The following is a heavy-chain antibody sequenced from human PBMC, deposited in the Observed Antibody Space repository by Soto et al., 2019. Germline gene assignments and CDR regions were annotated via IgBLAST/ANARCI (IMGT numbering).Heavy chain of an antibody. CDR2: VSGSGDVT. J-gene: IGHJ4*01. D-gene: IGHD4-17*01. Sequence: EVQLTESGGGLAQPGGSLRLSCEGSGFTFSDFAISWVRQAPGKGLEWVSVVSGSGDVTVYADSVKGRFATSRDNSKNTMFLQMSSLTAEDTAIYDCEKDGIQTVTFDYWGRGTLVTVAS. CDR1: GFTFSDFA. CDR3: EKDGIQTVTFDY. V-gene: IGHV3-23*01.